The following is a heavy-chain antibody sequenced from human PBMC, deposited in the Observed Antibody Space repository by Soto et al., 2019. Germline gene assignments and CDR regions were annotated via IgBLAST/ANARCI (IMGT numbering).Heavy chain of an antibody. CDR3: ATVGYYYGSGSYHYMDV. D-gene: IGHD3-10*01. J-gene: IGHJ6*03. CDR2: FDPEDGET. CDR1: GYTLTELS. V-gene: IGHV1-24*01. Sequence: ASVKVSCKVSGYTLTELSMHWVRQAPGKGLEWMGGFDPEDGETIYAQKFQGRVTMTEDTSTDTAYMELSSLRSEDTAVYYCATVGYYYGSGSYHYMDVWGKGTTVTVSS.